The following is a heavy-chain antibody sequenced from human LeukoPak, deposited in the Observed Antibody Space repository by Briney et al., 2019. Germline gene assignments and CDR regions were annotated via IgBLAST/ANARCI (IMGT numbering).Heavy chain of an antibody. J-gene: IGHJ4*02. V-gene: IGHV1-2*02. CDR3: ARGGGTVAPAPWVPFAY. D-gene: IGHD4-11*01. Sequence: ASVKVSFKASGYPFTGNYMHWVRPAPGQGHEYMGYIDPNSGGTYYIQKFQGRVTMTRDMSINTAYVELSSLTSDDTAVYYCARGGGTVAPAPWVPFAYWGQGTLVTVSS. CDR2: IDPNSGGT. CDR1: GYPFTGNY.